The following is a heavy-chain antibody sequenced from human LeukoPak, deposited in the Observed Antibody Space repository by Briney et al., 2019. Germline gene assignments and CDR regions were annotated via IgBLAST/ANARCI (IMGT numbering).Heavy chain of an antibody. Sequence: GASVKVSCKTSGYTFTDYDITWVRQAPGQGLEWMGRVSPYNGNTYYSQRFQDRVTITKATSTATAYMDLRNLRTDDTAMYYCARNGRVRRVVKDLFEYWGQGTLVAVSS. D-gene: IGHD3-10*01. J-gene: IGHJ4*02. V-gene: IGHV1-18*01. CDR1: GYTFTDYD. CDR2: VSPYNGNT. CDR3: ARNGRVRRVVKDLFEY.